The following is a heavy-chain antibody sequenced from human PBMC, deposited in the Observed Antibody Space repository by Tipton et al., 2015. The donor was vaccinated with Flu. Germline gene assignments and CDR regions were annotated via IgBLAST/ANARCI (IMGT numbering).Heavy chain of an antibody. CDR3: ARGYSVVTGVFDY. Sequence: LRLSCTVSGGSISSYYWSWIRQPPGKGLEWIGYIYYSGSTNYNPSLKSRVTISVDTSKNQFSLKLSSVTAADTAVYYCARGYSVVTGVFDYWGQGTLVPVSS. V-gene: IGHV4-59*01. D-gene: IGHD4-23*01. J-gene: IGHJ4*02. CDR2: IYYSGST. CDR1: GGSISSYY.